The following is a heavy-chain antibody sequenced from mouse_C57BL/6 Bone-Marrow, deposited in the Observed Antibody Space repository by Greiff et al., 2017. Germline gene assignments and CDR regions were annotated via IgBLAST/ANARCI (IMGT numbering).Heavy chain of an antibody. D-gene: IGHD4-1*01. J-gene: IGHJ4*01. CDR3: ARHWDGYYYAMDY. CDR1: GFSLTSYG. Sequence: QVQLKQSGPGLVQPSQSLSITCTVSGFSLTSYGVHWVRQSPGKGLEWLGVIWSGGSTDYNAAFIPRLSISKDNSKSQVSFKMNSLQADDTAIYYCARHWDGYYYAMDYWGQGTSVTVSS. V-gene: IGHV2-2*01. CDR2: IWSGGST.